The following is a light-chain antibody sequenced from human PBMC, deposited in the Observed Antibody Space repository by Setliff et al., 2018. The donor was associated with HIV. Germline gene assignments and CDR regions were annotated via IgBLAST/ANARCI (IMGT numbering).Light chain of an antibody. Sequence: QSVLTQPASVSGSPGQSITISCTGTSNDVGRYDLVSWYQQHPARAPKLIIYQATRRPSGVSNRFSGSKSGNVASLTISGLQAEDEADYYCCSNTGSNTVVFGTGTKSPS. CDR3: CSNTGSNTVV. V-gene: IGLV2-23*01. J-gene: IGLJ1*01. CDR2: QAT. CDR1: SNDVGRYDL.